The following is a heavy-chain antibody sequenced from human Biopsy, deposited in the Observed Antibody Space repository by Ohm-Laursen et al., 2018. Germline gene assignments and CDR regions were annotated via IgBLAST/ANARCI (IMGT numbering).Heavy chain of an antibody. J-gene: IGHJ2*01. Sequence: SQTLSLTCTVSGDSISSNYWSWTRQPPGKGLEWIGYVFYTGSTDYNPSLQSRVTISVDTSKNHFSLRLRSVTPADTAIYYCARDRGYYSDRTVPGYFDLWGRGTLVTVSS. D-gene: IGHD3-22*01. CDR3: ARDRGYYSDRTVPGYFDL. V-gene: IGHV4-59*01. CDR2: VFYTGST. CDR1: GDSISSNY.